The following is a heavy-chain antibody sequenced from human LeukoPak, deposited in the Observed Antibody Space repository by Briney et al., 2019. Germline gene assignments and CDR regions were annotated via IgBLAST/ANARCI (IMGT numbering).Heavy chain of an antibody. Sequence: GGSLRLSCAASGFTFSSYGMHWVRQAPGKGLEWVAVISYDGSNKYYADSVKGRFTISRDNSKNTLYLQMNSLRAEDTAVYYCAKGGGYSYGFQLFDYWGQGTLVTVSS. CDR2: ISYDGSNK. CDR3: AKGGGYSYGFQLFDY. J-gene: IGHJ4*02. V-gene: IGHV3-30*18. CDR1: GFTFSSYG. D-gene: IGHD5-18*01.